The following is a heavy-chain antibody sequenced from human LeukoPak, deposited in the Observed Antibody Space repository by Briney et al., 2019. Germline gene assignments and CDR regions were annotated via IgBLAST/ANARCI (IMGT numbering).Heavy chain of an antibody. CDR3: ARQQLRAFDI. J-gene: IGHJ3*02. D-gene: IGHD6-13*01. CDR2: ISRSSSYI. V-gene: IGHV3-21*04. CDR1: GFTFSSYN. Sequence: GGSLRLSCAASGFTFSSYNMNWVRQAPGKGLEWVSSISRSSSYIYYADSVKGRFTISRDNAKNSLYLQMNSLRAEDTAVYYCARQQLRAFDIWGQGTMVTVSS.